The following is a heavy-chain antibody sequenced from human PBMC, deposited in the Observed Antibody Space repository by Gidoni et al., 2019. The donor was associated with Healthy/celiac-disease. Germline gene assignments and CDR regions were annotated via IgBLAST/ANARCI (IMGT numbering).Heavy chain of an antibody. V-gene: IGHV1-46*03. CDR1: GYTFTSYY. CDR2: INPSGGST. Sequence: QVQLVQSGAEVKKPGASVKVSCKASGYTFTSYYMHWVRQAPGQGLEWMGIINPSGGSTSYAQKFQGRVTMTRDTSTRTVYMELSSLRSEDTAVYYCARDGYSSGWYLGRDDINWFDPWGQGTLVTVSS. D-gene: IGHD6-19*01. J-gene: IGHJ5*02. CDR3: ARDGYSSGWYLGRDDINWFDP.